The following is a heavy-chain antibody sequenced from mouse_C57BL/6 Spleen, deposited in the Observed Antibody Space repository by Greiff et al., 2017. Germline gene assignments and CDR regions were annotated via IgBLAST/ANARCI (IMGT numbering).Heavy chain of an antibody. J-gene: IGHJ2*01. V-gene: IGHV1-54*01. CDR2: INPGSGGT. CDR3: ARGGCCGSRGYFDD. D-gene: IGHD1-1*01. Sequence: QVQLQQSGAELVRPGTSVKVSCKASGYAFTNYLIEWVKQRPGQGLEWIGVINPGSGGTYYNEKFKGKATLTADKSSSTAYLQLSSLTSEDSAVYFCARGGCCGSRGYFDDWGQGTTLTVSS. CDR1: GYAFTNYL.